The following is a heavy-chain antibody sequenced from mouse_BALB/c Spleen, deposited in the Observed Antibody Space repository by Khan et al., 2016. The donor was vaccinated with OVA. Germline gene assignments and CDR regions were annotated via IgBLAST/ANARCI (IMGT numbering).Heavy chain of an antibody. CDR3: ARSYRSDFDY. CDR2: INPHIGET. V-gene: IGHV1-20*01. J-gene: IGHJ2*01. D-gene: IGHD1-1*01. Sequence: EVELVESGPELVKPGASVKISCKASGYSFTGYFMNWVMQSHGKSLEWIGRINPHIGETFYNQKFKGKATLTVDESSSTAHMELRSLTSEDSAVYYCARSYRSDFDYWGQGTTLTVSS. CDR1: GYSFTGYF.